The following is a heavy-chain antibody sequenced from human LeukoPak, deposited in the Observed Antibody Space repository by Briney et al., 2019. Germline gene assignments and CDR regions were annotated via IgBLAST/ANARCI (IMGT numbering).Heavy chain of an antibody. V-gene: IGHV1-18*04. CDR3: ARDRRYSGYDIDYYGMDV. D-gene: IGHD5-12*01. Sequence: GASVKVSCKASGYTFTSYGISWVRQAPGQGLEWMGWISAYNGNTNYAQKLQGRVTITTDTSTSTAYMELRSLRSDDTAVYYCARDRRYSGYDIDYYGMDVWGKGTTVTVSS. J-gene: IGHJ6*04. CDR1: GYTFTSYG. CDR2: ISAYNGNT.